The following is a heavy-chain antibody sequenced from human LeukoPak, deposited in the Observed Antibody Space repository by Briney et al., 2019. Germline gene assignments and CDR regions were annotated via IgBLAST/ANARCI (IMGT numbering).Heavy chain of an antibody. CDR2: ISGSGGST. CDR3: ARDQDGSSFGLFDY. D-gene: IGHD6-13*01. V-gene: IGHV3-23*01. Sequence: GGSLRLSCAASGFTFSSYAMSWVRQAPGKGLEWVSAISGSGGSTYYADSVKGRFTISRDNAKNSLYLQMNSLRAEDTAVYYCARDQDGSSFGLFDYWGQGTLVTVSS. CDR1: GFTFSSYA. J-gene: IGHJ4*02.